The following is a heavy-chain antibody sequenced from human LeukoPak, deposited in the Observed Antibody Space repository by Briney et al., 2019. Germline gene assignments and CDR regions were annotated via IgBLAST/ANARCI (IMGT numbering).Heavy chain of an antibody. Sequence: PGGSLRLSCAAAEFIFSGYWMNWVRQAPGKGLEWGANIEQDGSEKQYVDCVRGRFTIYRDNAKNSLYMQMNSLRVEDTPVYYCARDGFVGEADYWGQGTMVTVSS. J-gene: IGHJ4*02. CDR1: EFIFSGYW. CDR3: ARDGFVGEADY. CDR2: IEQDGSEK. V-gene: IGHV3-7*01. D-gene: IGHD2-15*01.